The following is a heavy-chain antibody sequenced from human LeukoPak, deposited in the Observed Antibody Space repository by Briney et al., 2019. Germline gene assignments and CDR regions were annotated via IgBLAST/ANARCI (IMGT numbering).Heavy chain of an antibody. CDR1: GFTFSSYA. J-gene: IGHJ4*02. CDR3: AREGPNYYDSSGYSEPAY. V-gene: IGHV3-30*04. Sequence: GGSLRLSCAASGFTFSSYAMHWVRQAPGKGLEWVAVISYDGSNKYYADSVKGRFTISRDNSKNTLYLQMNSLRAEDTAVYYCAREGPNYYDSSGYSEPAYWGQGTLVTVSS. CDR2: ISYDGSNK. D-gene: IGHD3-22*01.